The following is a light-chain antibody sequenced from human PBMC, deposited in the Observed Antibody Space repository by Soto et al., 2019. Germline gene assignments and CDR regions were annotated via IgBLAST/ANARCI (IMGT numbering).Light chain of an antibody. V-gene: IGKV1-5*01. CDR3: QQYESYWT. CDR2: DVS. CDR1: QTISSW. J-gene: IGKJ1*01. Sequence: DIQMTQSPSTLSGSVGDRVTITCRASQTISSWLAWYQQKPGKAPKLLIYDVSTLQSGVPSRFSGSGSATEFTLTISSLQPDDFATYYCQQYESYWTFGQGTKVDIK.